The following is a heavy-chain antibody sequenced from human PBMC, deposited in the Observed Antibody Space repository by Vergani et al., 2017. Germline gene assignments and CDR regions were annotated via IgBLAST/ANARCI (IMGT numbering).Heavy chain of an antibody. CDR3: ARDLGYYGSGSYLPDYYYGMDV. CDR1: GGSITSSSYY. V-gene: IGHV4-61*05. CDR2: IYYTGST. J-gene: IGHJ6*02. Sequence: QLHLQESGPGLVKPSETLSLTCTVSGGSITSSSYYWGWIRQPPGKGLEWIGYIYYTGSTNYNPSLKSRVTISVDTSKNQFSLKLSSVTAADTAIYYCARDLGYYGSGSYLPDYYYGMDVWGQGTTVTVSS. D-gene: IGHD3-10*01.